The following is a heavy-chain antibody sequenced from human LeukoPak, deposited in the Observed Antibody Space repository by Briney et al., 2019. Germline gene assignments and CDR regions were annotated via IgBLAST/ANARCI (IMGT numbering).Heavy chain of an antibody. D-gene: IGHD3-9*01. J-gene: IGHJ4*02. CDR1: GFTFSDYY. CDR2: ISSRGSTI. Sequence: GGSLRLSCAASGFTFSDYYMSWIRQAPGKGLEWVSYISSRGSTIYYADSVKGRFTISRDNAKNSLYLQMNSLRAEDTAVYYCARENYDILTGYQDLDYWGQGTLVTVSS. CDR3: ARENYDILTGYQDLDY. V-gene: IGHV3-11*01.